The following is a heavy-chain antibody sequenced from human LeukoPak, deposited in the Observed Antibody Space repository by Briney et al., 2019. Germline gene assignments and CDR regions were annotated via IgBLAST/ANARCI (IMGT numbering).Heavy chain of an antibody. CDR2: IKQDGSEE. D-gene: IGHD3-10*01. V-gene: IGHV3-7*04. CDR1: GFTFRSYW. Sequence: GGSLRLSCETSGFTFRSYWMSWVRQAPGKGLEWVANIKQDGSEEYYVDYVRGRFSISRDNAKNSLYLQMNSLRAEDTAVYSCARDSGFPTRCFDCWGQGTLVTVSS. CDR3: ARDSGFPTRCFDC. J-gene: IGHJ4*02.